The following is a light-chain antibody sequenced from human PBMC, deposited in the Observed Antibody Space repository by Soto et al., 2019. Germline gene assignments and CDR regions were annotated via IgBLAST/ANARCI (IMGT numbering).Light chain of an antibody. Sequence: QSVLTQPASVSGSPGQSITISCTGTSGDVGGYNYVSWYQQYPGKAPKLMIYEVSNRPSGVSNRVSGSKSGNTASLTISGLQAEDEADYYCSSYTSSSSTLVFGGGTKLTVL. V-gene: IGLV2-14*01. CDR3: SSYTSSSSTLV. CDR2: EVS. CDR1: SGDVGGYNY. J-gene: IGLJ3*02.